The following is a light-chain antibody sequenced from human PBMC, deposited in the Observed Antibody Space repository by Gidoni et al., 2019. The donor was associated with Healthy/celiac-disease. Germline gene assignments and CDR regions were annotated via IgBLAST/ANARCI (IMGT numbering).Light chain of an antibody. V-gene: IGKV3-11*01. J-gene: IGKJ5*01. CDR2: DAS. CDR3: QQRSNWPPIT. Sequence: EIVLTQSPPTLSLSPGERATLSCRASQSVSSYLAWYQQKPGQAPRLLIYDASNRATGIPARFSGSGSGTDFTLTISSLEPEDFAVYYSQQRSNWPPITFGQGTRLEIK. CDR1: QSVSSY.